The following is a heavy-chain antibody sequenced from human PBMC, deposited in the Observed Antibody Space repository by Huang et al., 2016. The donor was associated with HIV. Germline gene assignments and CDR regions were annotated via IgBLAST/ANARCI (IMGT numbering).Heavy chain of an antibody. V-gene: IGHV4-61*03. CDR2: LYYGGST. Sequence: QLQLQESDPGLLAPSETLSLSCTVFGVAVSNTSYYWSWLRQPPGKGLEWIGYLYYGGSTNYSPSLKNRVSISINTAKNLFSLSLRSATAADTAVYYCANLWFATDAFDVWGQGTTVTVSS. CDR3: ANLWFATDAFDV. CDR1: GVAVSNTSYY. J-gene: IGHJ3*01. D-gene: IGHD3-10*01.